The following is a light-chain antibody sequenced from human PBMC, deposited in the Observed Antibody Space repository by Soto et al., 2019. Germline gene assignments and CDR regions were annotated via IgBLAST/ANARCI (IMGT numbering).Light chain of an antibody. CDR1: QDSSNY. CDR3: QQSYSTPLT. J-gene: IGKJ4*01. V-gene: IGKV1-39*01. CDR2: AAS. Sequence: DIQMTQSPSSLSPSFRYRFTITCQARQDSSNYLNWYQQKPGKAPKLLIYAASSLQSGVPSRFSGSGSGTDFTLTISSLQPEDFATYYCQQSYSTPLTFGGGTKVDIK.